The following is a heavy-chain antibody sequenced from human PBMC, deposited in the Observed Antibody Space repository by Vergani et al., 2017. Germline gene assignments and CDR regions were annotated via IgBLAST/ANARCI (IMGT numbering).Heavy chain of an antibody. CDR3: ARERRSGSTSPWGFDP. J-gene: IGHJ5*02. V-gene: IGHV1-69*01. CDR2: IIPIFGTA. CDR1: GGTFSSYA. Sequence: QVQLVQSGAEVKKPGSSVKVSCKASGGTFSSYAISWVRQAPGQGLEWMGGIIPIFGTANYAQKFQGRVTITADESTSTAYLELSSLRSEDTAVYYCARERRSGSTSPWGFDPWGQGTLVTVSS. D-gene: IGHD2-2*01.